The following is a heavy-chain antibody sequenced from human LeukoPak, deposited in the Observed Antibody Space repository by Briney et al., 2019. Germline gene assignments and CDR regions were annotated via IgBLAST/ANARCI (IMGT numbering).Heavy chain of an antibody. J-gene: IGHJ4*02. D-gene: IGHD6-19*01. CDR3: ARGGGWYAN. V-gene: IGHV4-39*07. Sequence: SETLSLTCTVSGGSISSSSYYWGWIRQPPGKGLEWIGSIYYSGSTYYNPSLKSRVTISVDTSKNQFSLKLSSVTAADTAVYYCARGGGWYANWGQGTLATVSS. CDR2: IYYSGST. CDR1: GGSISSSSYY.